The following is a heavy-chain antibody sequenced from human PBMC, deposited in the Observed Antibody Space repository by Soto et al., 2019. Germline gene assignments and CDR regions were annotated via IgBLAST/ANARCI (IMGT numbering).Heavy chain of an antibody. V-gene: IGHV3-30*18. J-gene: IGHJ4*02. CDR3: AKSDYSDPYFDY. CDR1: GFTFDSYA. D-gene: IGHD4-4*01. Sequence: GGSLRLSCEASGFTFDSYAMCWVRQAPEKGLEWLAVISYDGSNTYYADSVKGRSTISRDNSKNRVYLQMNSLRPEDTAVYYCAKSDYSDPYFDYWGQGTLVTVSS. CDR2: ISYDGSNT.